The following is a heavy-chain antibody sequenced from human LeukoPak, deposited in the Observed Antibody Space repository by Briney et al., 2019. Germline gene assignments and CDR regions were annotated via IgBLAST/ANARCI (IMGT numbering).Heavy chain of an antibody. V-gene: IGHV1-8*01. J-gene: IGHJ5*02. CDR2: MNPNSGNT. CDR3: ARSPYSSSYNWFDP. D-gene: IGHD6-6*01. CDR1: GYTFTSYD. Sequence: GASVKVSCKASGYTFTSYDINWVRQATGQGLEWMGWMNPNSGNTGYAQKFQGRVTITADKSTSTAYMELSSLRSEDTAVYYCARSPYSSSYNWFDPWGQGTLVTVSS.